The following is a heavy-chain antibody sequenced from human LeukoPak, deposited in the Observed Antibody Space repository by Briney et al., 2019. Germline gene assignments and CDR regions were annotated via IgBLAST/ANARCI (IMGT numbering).Heavy chain of an antibody. CDR1: GYTFTSYD. V-gene: IGHV1-8*03. Sequence: GASVKVSCKASGYTFTSYDINWVRQATGQGLEWMGWMNPNSGNTGYAQKFQGRVTITRNTSISTAYMELSSLRSEDTAVYYCARQWGFDVWGSYPWGYWGQGTLVTVSS. D-gene: IGHD3-16*02. CDR2: MNPNSGNT. CDR3: ARQWGFDVWGSYPWGY. J-gene: IGHJ4*02.